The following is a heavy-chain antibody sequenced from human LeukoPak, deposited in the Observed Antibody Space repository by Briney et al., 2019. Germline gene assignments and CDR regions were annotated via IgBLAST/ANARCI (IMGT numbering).Heavy chain of an antibody. CDR3: VRAVAGSFDY. J-gene: IGHJ4*02. Sequence: SETLSLTCTVSGGSISSYYWSWIRQPPGKGLEWIGYIYYSGSTNYNPSLKSRVTISVDTSKNQFSLKLSSVTAADTAVYYCVRAVAGSFDYWGQGTLVTVSS. CDR2: IYYSGST. CDR1: GGSISSYY. D-gene: IGHD6-19*01. V-gene: IGHV4-59*01.